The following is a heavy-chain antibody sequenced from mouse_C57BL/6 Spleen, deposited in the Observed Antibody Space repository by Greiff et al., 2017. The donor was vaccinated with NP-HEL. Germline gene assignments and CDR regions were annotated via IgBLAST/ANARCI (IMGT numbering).Heavy chain of an antibody. Sequence: VQLQQSGPELVKPGASVKISCKASGYTFTDYYMNWVKQSHGKSLEWIGDINPNNGGTSYNQKFKGKATLTVDKSSSTAYMELRSLTSEDSAVYYCARRVLRTDFDYWGQGTTLTVSS. J-gene: IGHJ2*01. D-gene: IGHD1-1*01. CDR2: INPNNGGT. CDR3: ARRVLRTDFDY. V-gene: IGHV1-26*01. CDR1: GYTFTDYY.